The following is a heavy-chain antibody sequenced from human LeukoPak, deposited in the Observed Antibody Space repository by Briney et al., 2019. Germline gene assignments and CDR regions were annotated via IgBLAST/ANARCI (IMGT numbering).Heavy chain of an antibody. V-gene: IGHV4-39*01. CDR3: ALYCSGGSCYPYDAFDI. CDR1: GGSISSSSYY. CDR2: IYYSGST. J-gene: IGHJ3*02. D-gene: IGHD2-15*01. Sequence: SETLSLTCTVSGGSISSSSYYWGWIRQPPGKGLEWIGSIYYSGSTYYNPSLKSRVTISVDTSKNQFSLKLSSVTAADTAVYYCALYCSGGSCYPYDAFDIWGQGTMVTVSS.